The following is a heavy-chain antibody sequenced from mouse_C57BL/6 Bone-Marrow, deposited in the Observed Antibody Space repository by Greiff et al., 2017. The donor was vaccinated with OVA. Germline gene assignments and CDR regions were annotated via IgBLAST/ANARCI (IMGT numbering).Heavy chain of an antibody. CDR3: TTRYYYGSSYERVDY. Sequence: EVQLQESGAELVRPGASVKLSCTASGFNIKDDYMHWVKQRPEQGLEWIGWIDPENGDTEYASKFQGKATITADTSSNTAYLRLSSLTSEDTAVYYCTTRYYYGSSYERVDYWGQGTTLTVSS. CDR1: GFNIKDDY. D-gene: IGHD1-1*01. V-gene: IGHV14-4*01. CDR2: IDPENGDT. J-gene: IGHJ2*01.